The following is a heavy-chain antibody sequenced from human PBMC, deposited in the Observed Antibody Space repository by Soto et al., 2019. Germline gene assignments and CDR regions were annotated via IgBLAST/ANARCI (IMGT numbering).Heavy chain of an antibody. CDR2: IYYSGST. CDR1: GGSISSSSYF. D-gene: IGHD7-27*01. J-gene: IGHJ1*01. CDR3: AIGWGGYFQH. Sequence: SETLSLTCSVSGGSISSSSYFWVCIRQPPGKGLEWIGSIYYSGSTNYNPSLKSRVTISVATSKNQFSLKLSSVTAADTAVYYCAIGWGGYFQHWGQGTLVTVSS. V-gene: IGHV4-39*07.